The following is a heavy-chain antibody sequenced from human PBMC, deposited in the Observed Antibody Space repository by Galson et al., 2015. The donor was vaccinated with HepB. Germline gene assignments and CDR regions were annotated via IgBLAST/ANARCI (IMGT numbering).Heavy chain of an antibody. CDR3: AKTTYSGSYYYYGMDV. D-gene: IGHD1-26*01. CDR1: GFTFSSYA. Sequence: SLRLSCAASGFTFSSYAMHWVRQAPGKGLEWVAVISYDGSNKYYADSVKGRFTISRDNSKNTLYLQMNGLRAEDTAVYYCAKTTYSGSYYYYGMDVWGQGTTVTVSS. V-gene: IGHV3-30*04. J-gene: IGHJ6*02. CDR2: ISYDGSNK.